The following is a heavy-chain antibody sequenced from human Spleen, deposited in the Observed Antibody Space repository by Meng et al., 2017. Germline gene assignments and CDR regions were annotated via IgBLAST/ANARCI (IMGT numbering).Heavy chain of an antibody. CDR2: IETKPNSYAT. CDR3: ARDGRFCRGGSCSPKHLY. J-gene: IGHJ4*02. Sequence: GESLKISCAVSGVLFFGSDIHWVRQASGKGLEWVGRIETKPNSYATSYAASVRGRFTISRDNAKNSLYLQMNSLRAEDTAVYYCARDGRFCRGGSCSPKHLYWGQGVRVTVSS. D-gene: IGHD2-15*01. CDR1: GVLFFGSD. V-gene: IGHV3-73*01.